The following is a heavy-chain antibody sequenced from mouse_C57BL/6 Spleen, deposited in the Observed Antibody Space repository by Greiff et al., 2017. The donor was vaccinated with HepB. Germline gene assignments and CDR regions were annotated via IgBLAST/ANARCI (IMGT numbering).Heavy chain of an antibody. Sequence: EVHLVESGGGLVKPGGSLKLSCAASGFTFSSYAMSWVRQTPEKRLEWVATISDGGSYTYYPDNVKGRFTISRDNAKNNLYLQMSHLKSEDTAMYYCARMYYFDYWGQGTTLTVSS. V-gene: IGHV5-4*01. J-gene: IGHJ2*01. CDR2: ISDGGSYT. CDR3: ARMYYFDY. CDR1: GFTFSSYA.